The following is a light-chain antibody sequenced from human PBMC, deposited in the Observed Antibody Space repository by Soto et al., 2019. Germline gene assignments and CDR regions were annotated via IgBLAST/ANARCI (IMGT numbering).Light chain of an antibody. CDR2: EAS. CDR3: QHYNNSPRT. Sequence: DIEMTQSPSTLSASVGDRATITCRASQSISSWLAWYQQKPGKAPNLLIYEASSIDSGVPCRFSGSGSGTETTITISILQHDYFASYCYQHYNNSPRTFGGGTKVEIK. CDR1: QSISSW. V-gene: IGKV1-5*03. J-gene: IGKJ4*01.